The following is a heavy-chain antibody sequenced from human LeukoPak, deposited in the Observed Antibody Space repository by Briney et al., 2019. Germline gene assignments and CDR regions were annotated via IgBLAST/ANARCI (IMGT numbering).Heavy chain of an antibody. D-gene: IGHD3-22*01. CDR1: GFTFSSYS. J-gene: IGHJ4*02. V-gene: IGHV3-21*01. CDR2: ISSSSSYI. Sequence: GGSLRPSCAASGFTFSSYSMNWVRQAPGKGLEWVSSISSSSSYIYYADSVKGRFTISRDNAKNSLYLQMNSLRAEDTAVYYCARQPRDYYDSSGYYYAAYFDYWGQGTLVTVSS. CDR3: ARQPRDYYDSSGYYYAAYFDY.